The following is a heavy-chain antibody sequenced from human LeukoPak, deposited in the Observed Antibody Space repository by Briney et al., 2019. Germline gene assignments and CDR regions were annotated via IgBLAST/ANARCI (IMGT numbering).Heavy chain of an antibody. D-gene: IGHD2-2*01. CDR3: ARDGLPVALNY. CDR2: IKQDGSEK. J-gene: IGHJ4*02. CDR1: GFTFRRDW. V-gene: IGHV3-7*01. Sequence: TGGSLRLSCAASGFTFRRDWMSWVRQAPGKGLEWVDNIKQDGSEKCYVDSVKGRFTISRDNAKNSLYLEMSSLRAEDTAVYYCARDGLPVALNYWGQGTLVTVSS.